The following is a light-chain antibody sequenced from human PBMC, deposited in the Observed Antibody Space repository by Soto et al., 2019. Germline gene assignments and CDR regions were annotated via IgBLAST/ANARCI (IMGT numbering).Light chain of an antibody. Sequence: DIQMTQSPSSVSASVGDSVTVTCRASQSVRAWLAWYQQKEGKAPKLLIYGATSLLRGVPRRFTGSGSGTDFTLTISGLLPEDFVTYYRQQGNSLLLTVGGGTKVDSK. CDR1: QSVRAW. CDR2: GAT. V-gene: IGKV1D-12*01. CDR3: QQGNSLLLT. J-gene: IGKJ4*01.